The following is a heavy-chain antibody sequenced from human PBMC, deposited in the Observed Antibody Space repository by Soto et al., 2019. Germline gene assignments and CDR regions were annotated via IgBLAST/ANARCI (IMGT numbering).Heavy chain of an antibody. D-gene: IGHD2-15*01. Sequence: LRLSCAASGFSFSTYAMIWVRQAQGKGLERVSAISGSGATTFYADSMKGRFTISRDNSRDTLYLQMNSLRAEDTAVYYCARGRYCSGGSCYSIYYYYGMDVWGQGTTVTVSS. J-gene: IGHJ6*02. V-gene: IGHV3-23*01. CDR1: GFSFSTYA. CDR2: ISGSGATT. CDR3: ARGRYCSGGSCYSIYYYYGMDV.